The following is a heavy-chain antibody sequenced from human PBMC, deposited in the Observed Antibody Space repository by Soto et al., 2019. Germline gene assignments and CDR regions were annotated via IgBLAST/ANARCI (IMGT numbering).Heavy chain of an antibody. CDR2: IYYSGST. J-gene: IGHJ4*02. CDR1: GGCISSGGYY. Sequence: QVHLQESGPGLVKPSQTLSLTCTVSGGCISSGGYYWSWIRQHPGKGLEWIGYIYYSGSTYYNPSLKSRVTISVDTSNNQFSLKLSSVTAADTAVYYCARVVPATHNDYWGQGILVTVSS. CDR3: ARVVPATHNDY. D-gene: IGHD2-15*01. V-gene: IGHV4-31*03.